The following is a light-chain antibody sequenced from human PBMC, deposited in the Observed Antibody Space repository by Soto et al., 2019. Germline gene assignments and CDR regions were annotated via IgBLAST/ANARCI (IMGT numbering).Light chain of an antibody. CDR2: GNS. CDR3: QSYDSSLSGWV. CDR1: SSNIGAGYV. V-gene: IGLV1-40*01. J-gene: IGLJ3*02. Sequence: QAVVTQPPSVSGAPGQRVTISCTRSSSNIGAGYVVHWYQQLPGTAPKLLIYGNSNRPSGVPDRFSGSKSGTSASLAITGLQAEDEADYYCQSYDSSLSGWVFGGGTKLTVL.